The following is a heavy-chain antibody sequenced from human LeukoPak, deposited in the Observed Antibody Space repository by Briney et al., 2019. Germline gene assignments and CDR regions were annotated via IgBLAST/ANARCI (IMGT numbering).Heavy chain of an antibody. Sequence: SETLSLTCAVYGGSFSGYYWSWIRQPPGKGLEWIGEINHSGSTNYNPSLKSRVTISVDTSKNQFSLKLSSVTAADTAVYYRARGYGYFDYWGQGTLVTVSS. CDR1: GGSFSGYY. D-gene: IGHD3-10*01. V-gene: IGHV4-34*01. J-gene: IGHJ4*02. CDR3: ARGYGYFDY. CDR2: INHSGST.